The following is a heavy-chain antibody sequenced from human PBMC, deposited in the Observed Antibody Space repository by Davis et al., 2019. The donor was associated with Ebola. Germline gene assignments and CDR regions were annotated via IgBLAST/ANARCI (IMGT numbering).Heavy chain of an antibody. CDR3: ARAPGIAAAGTLGY. J-gene: IGHJ4*02. CDR1: GGSISSYY. V-gene: IGHV4-59*01. Sequence: SETLSLTCTVSGGSISSYYWSWIRQPPGKGLEWIGYIYYSGSTNYNPSLKSRVTISVDTSKNQFSLKLSSVTAADTAVYYCARAPGIAAAGTLGYWGQGTLVTVSS. CDR2: IYYSGST. D-gene: IGHD6-13*01.